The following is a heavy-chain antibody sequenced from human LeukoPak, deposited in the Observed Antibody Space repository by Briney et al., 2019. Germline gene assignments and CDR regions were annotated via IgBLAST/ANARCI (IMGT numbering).Heavy chain of an antibody. D-gene: IGHD3-16*01. CDR2: IYYSGST. CDR1: GGSISSSNW. V-gene: IGHV4-31*11. J-gene: IGHJ6*02. Sequence: PSETLPLTCAVSGGSISSSNWWSWVRQHPGKGLEWIGYIYYSGSTYYNPSLKSRVTISVDTSKNQFSLKLSSVTAADTAVYYCARVEITSSMDVWGQGTTVTVSS. CDR3: ARVEITSSMDV.